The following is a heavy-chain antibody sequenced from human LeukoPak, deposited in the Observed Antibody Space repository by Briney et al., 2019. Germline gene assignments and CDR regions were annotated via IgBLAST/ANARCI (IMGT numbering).Heavy chain of an antibody. CDR2: IYTSGST. CDR1: GGSISSYY. CDR3: ARGRGYSGYDRRYFDY. D-gene: IGHD5-12*01. V-gene: IGHV4-4*07. Sequence: PSETLSLTCTVSGGSISSYYWSWIRQPAGKGLEWIGRIYTSGSTNYNPSLKSRVTMSVDTSKNQFSLKLSSVTAADTAVYYCARGRGYSGYDRRYFDYWGQGTLVTVSS. J-gene: IGHJ4*02.